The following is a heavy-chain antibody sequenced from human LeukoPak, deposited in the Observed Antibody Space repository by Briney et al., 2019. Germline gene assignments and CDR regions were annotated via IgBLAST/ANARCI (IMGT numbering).Heavy chain of an antibody. CDR3: AREHTPYGSGCTAAY. Sequence: PGGSLRLSCAASGFTFSSYGLNWVRQAPGEGLEWVSYVSPSSTTIYYADSVKGRFTISRDYAKNSLYLQMNSLRAEDTAVYYCAREHTPYGSGCTAAYWGQGTLVTVSS. V-gene: IGHV3-48*01. CDR2: VSPSSTTI. J-gene: IGHJ4*02. D-gene: IGHD6-19*01. CDR1: GFTFSSYG.